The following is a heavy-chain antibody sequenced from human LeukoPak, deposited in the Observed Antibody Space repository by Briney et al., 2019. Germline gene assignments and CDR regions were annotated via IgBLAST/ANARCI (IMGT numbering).Heavy chain of an antibody. D-gene: IGHD3-10*01. V-gene: IGHV4-34*01. J-gene: IGHJ4*02. CDR3: ARPRYGSGSLDS. Sequence: SETLSLTCAVYGESFSGHYWTWIRQPPGKGLEWIGEINHSGSTTSNPSPNDRVTISVDTSKNQFSLKLTSVTAADTAVYYCARPRYGSGSLDSWGQGTLVTVSS. CDR2: INHSGST. CDR1: GESFSGHY.